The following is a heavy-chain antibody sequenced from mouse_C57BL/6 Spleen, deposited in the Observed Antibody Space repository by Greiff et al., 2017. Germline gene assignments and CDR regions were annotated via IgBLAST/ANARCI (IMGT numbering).Heavy chain of an antibody. CDR1: GYTFTDYY. V-gene: IGHV1-76*01. Sequence: VQLQQSGAELVRPGASVKLSCKASGYTFTDYYINWVKQRPGQGLEWIARIYPGSGNTYYNEKFKGKATLTSEKSSSTAYMQLSSLTSEDSAVYFCARSNDYDVLDYWGQGTTLTVSS. D-gene: IGHD2-4*01. CDR3: ARSNDYDVLDY. CDR2: IYPGSGNT. J-gene: IGHJ2*01.